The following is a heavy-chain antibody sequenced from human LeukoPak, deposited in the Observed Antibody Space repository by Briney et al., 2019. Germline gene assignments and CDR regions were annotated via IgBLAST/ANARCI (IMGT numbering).Heavy chain of an antibody. V-gene: IGHV3-11*01. CDR1: GFTFSDYY. D-gene: IGHD4-23*01. J-gene: IGHJ4*02. Sequence: GGSLRLSCTASGFTFSDYYMSWIRQTPGKGLEWLSYISTRDNTMQYADSVKGRFTISRDNANNSLFLQMNNLKAEDSAIYYCARGARWAYYFDYWGQGSLVTVSS. CDR3: ARGARWAYYFDY. CDR2: ISTRDNTM.